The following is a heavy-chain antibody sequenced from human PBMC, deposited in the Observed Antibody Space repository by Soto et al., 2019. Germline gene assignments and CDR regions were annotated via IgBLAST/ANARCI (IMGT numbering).Heavy chain of an antibody. CDR1: GGSFGNSA. J-gene: IGHJ4*02. V-gene: IGHV1-69*13. D-gene: IGHD3-3*01. Sequence: SVKFSCKASGGSFGNSAINWVRQTPGQGLEWLGGFIPVYRTLNYAQKFQGRVTITADESTGTAYMTLSSLASDDTAVYYCATGVIWIGYFTVDSWGQGTRVTVSS. CDR2: FIPVYRTL. CDR3: ATGVIWIGYFTVDS.